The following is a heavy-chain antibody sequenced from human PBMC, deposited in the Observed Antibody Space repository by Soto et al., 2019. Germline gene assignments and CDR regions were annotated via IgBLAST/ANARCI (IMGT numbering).Heavy chain of an antibody. CDR1: GFSFSDHY. D-gene: IGHD1-26*01. CDR3: IGGGRWGYSDY. Sequence: EVQLVESGGDLVQPGESLRLSCAASGFSFSDHYMDWVRQAPGKGLEWVGRSRNKANSYTTEYVASVKGRFTISRDDSKNSVYLEMNSLKTEDTDVYDCIGGGRWGYSDYCGQGTLVTVSS. V-gene: IGHV3-72*01. CDR2: SRNKANSYTT. J-gene: IGHJ4*02.